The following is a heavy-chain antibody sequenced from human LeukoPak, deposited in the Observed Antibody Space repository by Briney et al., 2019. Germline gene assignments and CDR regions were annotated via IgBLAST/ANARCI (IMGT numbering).Heavy chain of an antibody. CDR2: IYYSGST. J-gene: IGHJ5*02. Sequence: PSETLSLTCTVSGGSISSSSYYWGWIRQPPGKGLEWIGSIYYSGSTYYNPSLKSRVTISVDTSKNQFSLKLSSVTAADTAVYYCASTGLIAAALAEGWFDPWGQGTLVTVSS. D-gene: IGHD6-13*01. CDR3: ASTGLIAAALAEGWFDP. V-gene: IGHV4-39*07. CDR1: GGSISSSSYY.